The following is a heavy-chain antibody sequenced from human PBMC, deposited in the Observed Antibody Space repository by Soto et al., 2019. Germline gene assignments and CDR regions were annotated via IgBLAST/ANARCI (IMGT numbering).Heavy chain of an antibody. D-gene: IGHD2-8*01. J-gene: IGHJ4*02. CDR1: GYNFAGYW. CDR3: ARGGVSPRTFDY. V-gene: IGHV5-51*01. CDR2: IYPSDSDT. Sequence: GESLKISCKGSGYNFAGYWIAWVRQMPGKGLELMGIIYPSDSDTRYRPSFQGQVTISADKAISSAYLQWSSLRAADTAMYCCARGGVSPRTFDYWGQETPVTVSS.